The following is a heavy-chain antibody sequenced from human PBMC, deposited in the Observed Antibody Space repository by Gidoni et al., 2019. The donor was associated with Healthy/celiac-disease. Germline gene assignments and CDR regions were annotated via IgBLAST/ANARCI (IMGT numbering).Heavy chain of an antibody. V-gene: IGHV4-59*01. CDR2: IYYSGST. CDR3: ARLRFLEWLGWFDP. D-gene: IGHD3-3*01. Sequence: QVQLQESGPGLVKPSETLSLTCTVSGGSISSYYWSWIRQPPGKGLEWIGYIYYSGSTNYNPSLKSRVTISVDTSKNQFSLKLSSVTAADTALYYCARLRFLEWLGWFDPWGQGTLVTVSS. CDR1: GGSISSYY. J-gene: IGHJ5*02.